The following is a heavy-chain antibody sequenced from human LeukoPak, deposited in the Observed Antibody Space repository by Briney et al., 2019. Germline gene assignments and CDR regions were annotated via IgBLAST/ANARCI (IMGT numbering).Heavy chain of an antibody. V-gene: IGHV3-43*01. CDR3: ATGTGYSSSSIDY. Sequence: GGSLRLSCAASGFTFDDYTMHWVRQAPGKGLEWASLISWDGGSTYYADSVKGRFTISRDNSKNSLYLQMNSLRTEDTALYYCATGTGYSSSSIDYWGQGTLVTVSS. CDR2: ISWDGGST. D-gene: IGHD6-6*01. J-gene: IGHJ4*02. CDR1: GFTFDDYT.